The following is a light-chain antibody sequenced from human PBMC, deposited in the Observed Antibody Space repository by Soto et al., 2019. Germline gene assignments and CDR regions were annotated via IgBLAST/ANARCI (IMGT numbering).Light chain of an antibody. V-gene: IGLV1-40*01. J-gene: IGLJ1*01. CDR2: GNS. CDR3: QSYDSSLSGPV. Sequence: QPRSVCGAPGPRVTISCTGSNSNIGAGYDVHWYQQLPGTAPKLLIYGNSNRPSGVPDRFSGSKSVTSASLAITGLQAADEADYYCQSYDSSLSGPVFGTGTKVTVL. CDR1: NSNIGAGYD.